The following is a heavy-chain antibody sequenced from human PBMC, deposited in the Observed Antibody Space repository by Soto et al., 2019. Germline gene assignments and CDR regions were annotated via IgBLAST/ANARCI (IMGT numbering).Heavy chain of an antibody. D-gene: IGHD6-6*01. V-gene: IGHV3-7*05. Sequence: SLRLSCAASGFTFSRYWMSWVRQAPGKGLQWVANIKQDGSDKYYVDSVKGRFTISRDNAKNSLYLQVNSLRVEDTAVYYCARELGAARPRGIDVWGQGTTVTVSS. J-gene: IGHJ6*02. CDR1: GFTFSRYW. CDR3: ARELGAARPRGIDV. CDR2: IKQDGSDK.